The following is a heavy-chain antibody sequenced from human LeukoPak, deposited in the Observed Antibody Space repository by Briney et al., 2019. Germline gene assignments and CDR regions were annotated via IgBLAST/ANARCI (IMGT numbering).Heavy chain of an antibody. V-gene: IGHV1-46*01. D-gene: IGHD3-22*01. Sequence: ASVKVSCKASGYTFTSYYMHWVRQAPGQGLEWMGIINPSGGSTSYAQKFQGRVTMTRDMSTSTVYMELRSLRSEDTAVYYCARDQRYDSSGYYGPDFDYWGQGTLVTVSS. CDR3: ARDQRYDSSGYYGPDFDY. CDR1: GYTFTSYY. J-gene: IGHJ4*02. CDR2: INPSGGST.